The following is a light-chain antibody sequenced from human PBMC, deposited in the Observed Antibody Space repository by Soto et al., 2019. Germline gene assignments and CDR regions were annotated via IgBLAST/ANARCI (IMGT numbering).Light chain of an antibody. CDR1: QRVNTKT. J-gene: IGKJ2*01. CDR2: GAN. V-gene: IGKV3-20*01. CDR3: QQHGSSPPYT. Sequence: EVVLTQSPGTLSLSPGERATLSCRASQRVNTKTLAWHQQKPGQAPTLLIYGANNRATGIPDRFSGSGSGADFTLTISRLEPEDFAVYYCQQHGSSPPYTFGQGTTVDIK.